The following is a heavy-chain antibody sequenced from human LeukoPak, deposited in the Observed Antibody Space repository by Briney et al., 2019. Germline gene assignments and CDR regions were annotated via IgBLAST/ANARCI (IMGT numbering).Heavy chain of an antibody. Sequence: GGSLRLSCAASGFTFSSYAMHWVRQAPAKGLEWVAFISYDGSNKYYADSVKGRFTISRDNSKNTLYLQMNNLRVEDTAVYYSYYYGIDVWGQGTTVTVSS. V-gene: IGHV3-30-3*01. CDR2: ISYDGSNK. J-gene: IGHJ6*02. CDR3: YYYGIDV. CDR1: GFTFSSYA.